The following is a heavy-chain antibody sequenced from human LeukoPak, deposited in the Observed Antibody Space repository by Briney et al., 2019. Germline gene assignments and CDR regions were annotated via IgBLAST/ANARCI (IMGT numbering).Heavy chain of an antibody. CDR3: ARASSTYNWFDP. Sequence: ASVKVSCKASGYTFTGYYMHWVRQAPGQGLEWMGWMNSNSGNTGYAQKFQGRVTMTRNTSISTAYMELSSLRSEDTAVYYCARASSTYNWFDPWGQGTLVTVSS. J-gene: IGHJ5*02. CDR1: GYTFTGYY. V-gene: IGHV1-8*02. CDR2: MNSNSGNT. D-gene: IGHD2/OR15-2a*01.